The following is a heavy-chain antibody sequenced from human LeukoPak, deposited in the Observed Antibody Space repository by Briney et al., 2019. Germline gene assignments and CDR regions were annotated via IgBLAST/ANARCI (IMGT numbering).Heavy chain of an antibody. CDR2: INPSGGTT. J-gene: IGHJ5*02. Sequence: ASVKVCCKTSGYTFTNYYIHWVRQAPGHGLEWMGIINPSGGTTNYARKFQGRVTMTRDTSTSTVYMDLSSLRSDDTAIYYCARDAYYDGSGSSPNWFDPWGQGILVTVSS. CDR3: ARDAYYDGSGSSPNWFDP. CDR1: GYTFTNYY. D-gene: IGHD3-22*01. V-gene: IGHV1-46*01.